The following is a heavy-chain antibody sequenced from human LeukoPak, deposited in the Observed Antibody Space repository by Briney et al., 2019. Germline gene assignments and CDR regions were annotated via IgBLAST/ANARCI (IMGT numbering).Heavy chain of an antibody. J-gene: IGHJ6*02. CDR1: GGTFSSYA. V-gene: IGHV1-69*04. D-gene: IGHD3-16*01. Sequence: SVKVSCKASGGTFSSYAISWVRQAPGQGLEWMGRIIPILGIANYAQKSQGRVTITADKSTSTAYMELSSLRSEDTAVHYCARDTGNYDYVWGSSYYYYYGMDVWGQGTTVTVSS. CDR2: IIPILGIA. CDR3: ARDTGNYDYVWGSSYYYYYGMDV.